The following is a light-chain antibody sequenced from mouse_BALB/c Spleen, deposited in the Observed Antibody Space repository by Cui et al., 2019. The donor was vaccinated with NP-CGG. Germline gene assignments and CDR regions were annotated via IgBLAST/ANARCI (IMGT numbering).Light chain of an antibody. CDR1: TGAVTTSNY. Sequence: QAVVTQESAFTTPPGETVTLTCRSSTGAVTTSNYANWVHEKPDHLFTGLIGGTNNRAPGVPARFSGSLIGDKTALTITGAQTEDEAIYFCALWYSNHWVFGGGTKLTVL. CDR3: ALWYSNHWV. CDR2: GTN. V-gene: IGLV1*01. J-gene: IGLJ1*01.